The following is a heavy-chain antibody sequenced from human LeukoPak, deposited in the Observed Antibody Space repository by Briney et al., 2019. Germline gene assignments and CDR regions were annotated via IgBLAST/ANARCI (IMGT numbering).Heavy chain of an antibody. CDR2: IRYDGTNT. Sequence: GGSLRLSCAASGFSFSDYDMHWVRQAPGKGLEWVTFIRYDGTNTYADSVKGRFTISRDNSKNTLYLQMNSLRAEDTAVYYCAKDLIGYNYGRAFDYWGQETLVIVSS. CDR1: GFSFSDYD. D-gene: IGHD5-18*01. J-gene: IGHJ4*02. CDR3: AKDLIGYNYGRAFDY. V-gene: IGHV3-30*02.